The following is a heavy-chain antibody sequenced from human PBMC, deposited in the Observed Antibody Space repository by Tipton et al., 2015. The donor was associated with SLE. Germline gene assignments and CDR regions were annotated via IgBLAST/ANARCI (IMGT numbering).Heavy chain of an antibody. V-gene: IGHV4-31*03. Sequence: TLSLTCTVSGGSISSGGYHWSWIRQHPGKGLERIGHIFFTGTTYYNPSLKSRIIMSVDTSKNQFSLKLNSVTAADTAVYFCARQPRPMAAFDFWGPGTLVTVSS. J-gene: IGHJ4*02. CDR3: ARQPRPMAAFDF. CDR2: IFFTGTT. CDR1: GGSISSGGYH. D-gene: IGHD5-24*01.